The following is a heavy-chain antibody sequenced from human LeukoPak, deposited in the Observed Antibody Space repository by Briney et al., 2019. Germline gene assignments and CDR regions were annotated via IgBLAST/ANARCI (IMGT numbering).Heavy chain of an antibody. J-gene: IGHJ4*02. CDR2: ISYDGSNK. CDR1: GFTFSSYG. Sequence: GRSLRLSCAASGFTFSSYGMHWVRQAPGKGLEWVAVISYDGSNKYYADSVKGRFTISRDNSKNTLYLQMNSLRAEDTAVYYCAKDRDDYGDYERLGYWGQGTLVTVSS. D-gene: IGHD4-17*01. V-gene: IGHV3-30*18. CDR3: AKDRDDYGDYERLGY.